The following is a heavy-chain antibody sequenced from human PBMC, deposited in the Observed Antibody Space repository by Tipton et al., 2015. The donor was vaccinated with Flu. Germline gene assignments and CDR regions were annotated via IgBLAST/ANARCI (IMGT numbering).Heavy chain of an antibody. D-gene: IGHD3-10*01. CDR1: GGSISSYTYY. CDR3: ARGSGSGTFMIFDF. Sequence: TLSLTCTVSGGSISSYTYYWGWFRQPAGKGLEWIGRIYTSGGTKFNPSLRGRLTMSVDASKKEFSLKLSSVTAADTAVYYCARGSGSGTFMIFDFWGQGTLVTVSS. J-gene: IGHJ4*02. CDR2: IYTSGGT. V-gene: IGHV4-61*02.